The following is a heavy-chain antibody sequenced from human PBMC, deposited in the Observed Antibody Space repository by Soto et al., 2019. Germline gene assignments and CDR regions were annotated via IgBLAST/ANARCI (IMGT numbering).Heavy chain of an antibody. CDR2: IYYSGST. D-gene: IGHD2-21*01. CDR1: GGSISSYY. Sequence: PSETLSLTCTVSGGSISSYYWSWIRQPPGKGLEWIGYIYYSGSTNYNPSLKSRVTISVDTSKNQFSLKLSFVTAADTAVYYCARARKVVIPKPDAFDIWGQGTMVTVSS. V-gene: IGHV4-59*01. J-gene: IGHJ3*02. CDR3: ARARKVVIPKPDAFDI.